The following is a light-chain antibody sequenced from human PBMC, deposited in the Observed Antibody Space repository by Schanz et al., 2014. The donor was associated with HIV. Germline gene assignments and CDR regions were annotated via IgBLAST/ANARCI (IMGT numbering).Light chain of an antibody. V-gene: IGLV2-14*03. CDR2: DVS. Sequence: QSALTQPASVSGSPGQSITISCTGTSSDVGTYDYVSWYQQHPGKAPKLMIYDVSYRPSGVSNRFSGSKSGNTASLTISGLQAEDEADYFCSSYTSETVVFGGGTKVTVL. CDR1: SSDVGTYDY. J-gene: IGLJ2*01. CDR3: SSYTSETVV.